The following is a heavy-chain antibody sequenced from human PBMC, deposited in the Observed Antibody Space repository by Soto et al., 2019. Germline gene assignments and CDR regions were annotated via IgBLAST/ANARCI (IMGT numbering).Heavy chain of an antibody. CDR1: GFSLKISV. J-gene: IGHJ5*02. D-gene: IGHD2-15*01. Sequence: PCWSLGLSSVSSGFSLKISVIALSLKEKGKGLEWVSAIRSNTAITHYPDSMRGRFTISRVNSENTIFLQMHSLRVEDSAVYFSVKASDGAWPYCLGTWGQGTLVTVSS. CDR3: VKASDGAWPYCLGT. V-gene: IGHV3-23*01. CDR2: IRSNTAIT.